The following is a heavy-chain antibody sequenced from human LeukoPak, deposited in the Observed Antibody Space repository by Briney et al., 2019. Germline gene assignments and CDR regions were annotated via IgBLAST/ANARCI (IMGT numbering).Heavy chain of an antibody. Sequence: GGSLRLSCAGSGFTFSNYAMSWVRQAPGKGLEWVSVISGSGGSTYHADSVKGRFTISRDNSNNTLYLQMNSLRAEDTAIYYCAKVRSAVVAAATNYWGQGTLVTVSS. J-gene: IGHJ4*02. CDR2: ISGSGGST. D-gene: IGHD2-15*01. CDR3: AKVRSAVVAAATNY. V-gene: IGHV3-23*01. CDR1: GFTFSNYA.